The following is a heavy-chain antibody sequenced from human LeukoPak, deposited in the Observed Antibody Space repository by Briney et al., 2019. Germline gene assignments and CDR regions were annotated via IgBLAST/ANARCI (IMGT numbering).Heavy chain of an antibody. Sequence: SETLSLTCTVSGGSISSSSYYWGWIRQPPGKGLEWIGSIYYSGSTYYDPSLKSRVTISVDTSKNQFSLKLSSVTAADTAVYYCARHWSGYYYDPEYFQHWGQGTLVTVSS. V-gene: IGHV4-39*01. CDR1: GGSISSSSYY. CDR3: ARHWSGYYYDPEYFQH. J-gene: IGHJ1*01. CDR2: IYYSGST. D-gene: IGHD3-3*01.